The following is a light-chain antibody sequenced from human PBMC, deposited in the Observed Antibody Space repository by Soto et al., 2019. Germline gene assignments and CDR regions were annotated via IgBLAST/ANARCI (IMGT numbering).Light chain of an antibody. CDR1: SSDLGSYNL. CDR3: SSYADSGTMV. V-gene: IGLV2-23*02. J-gene: IGLJ2*01. CDR2: EVS. Sequence: QSALTQPASVSGSPGQSITISCTGTSSDLGSYNLVSWYRQHPGKAPKLMIYEVSKRPSGVSYRFSGSKSGKTASLTVSGLQAEYEADYYCSSYADSGTMVFGGGTKLTVL.